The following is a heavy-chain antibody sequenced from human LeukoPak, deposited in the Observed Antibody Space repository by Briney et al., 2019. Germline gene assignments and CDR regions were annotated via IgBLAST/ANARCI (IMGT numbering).Heavy chain of an antibody. CDR1: GYTVTSYA. CDR2: INAGNGNT. V-gene: IGHV1-3*01. D-gene: IGHD3-10*01. CDR3: ARGGAYGSGHPIDY. J-gene: IGHJ4*02. Sequence: ASVKVSCKASGYTVTSYAMHWVRQAPGQRLEWMGWINAGNGNTKYSQKFQGRVTITRDTSASTAYMELSSLRSEDTAVYYCARGGAYGSGHPIDYWGQGTLVTVSS.